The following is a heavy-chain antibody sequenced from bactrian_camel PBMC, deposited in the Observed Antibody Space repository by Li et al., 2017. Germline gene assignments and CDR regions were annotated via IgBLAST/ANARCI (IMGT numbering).Heavy chain of an antibody. CDR3: AKEGADPDDRTILPVEYNR. V-gene: IGHV3S53*01. J-gene: IGHJ4*01. Sequence: HVQLVESGGGSVQSGGSLRLSCAVSGPVYRTDSMGWFRQAPGTECELVSSITTDGDTYYADSVKGRFTISLNNAKGAVYLQMNSLKPEDMAMYYCAKEGADPDDRTILPVEYNRWGQGTQVTVS. CDR2: ITTDGDT. CDR1: GPVYRTDS. D-gene: IGHD2*01.